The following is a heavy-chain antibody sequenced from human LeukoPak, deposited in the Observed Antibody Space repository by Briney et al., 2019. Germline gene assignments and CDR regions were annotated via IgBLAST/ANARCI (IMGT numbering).Heavy chain of an antibody. J-gene: IGHJ4*02. CDR3: AKDLMSGPPFDY. CDR2: IWYDGSNK. V-gene: IGHV3-33*06. CDR1: GFTFSSYG. Sequence: GRSLRLSCAASGFTFSSYGMHWVRQAPGKGLEWVAVIWYDGSNKYYADSVKGRFTISRDNSKNTLYLQMNSLRAEDTAVYYCAKDLMSGPPFDYWGQGTLVTVSS. D-gene: IGHD2-8*01.